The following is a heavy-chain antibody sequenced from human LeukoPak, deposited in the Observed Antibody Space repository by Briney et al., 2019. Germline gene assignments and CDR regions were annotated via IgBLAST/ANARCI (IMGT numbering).Heavy chain of an antibody. CDR1: GFTFSSYS. V-gene: IGHV3-21*01. CDR3: AREVSLGEIVVVIGGMDV. CDR2: ISSSSSYI. Sequence: PGGSLRLSCAASGFTFSSYSMNWVRQAPGKGLEWVSSISSSSSYIYYADSVKGRFTISRDNAKNSLYLQMNSLRAEDTAVYYCAREVSLGEIVVVIGGMDVWGQGTTVTVSS. D-gene: IGHD3-22*01. J-gene: IGHJ6*02.